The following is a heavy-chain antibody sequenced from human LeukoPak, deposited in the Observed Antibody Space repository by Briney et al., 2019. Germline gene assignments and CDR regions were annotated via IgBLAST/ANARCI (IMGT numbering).Heavy chain of an antibody. J-gene: IGHJ6*02. CDR1: GYTFTSYG. Sequence: GASVKVSCKASGYTFTSYGISWVRQAPGQGLEWMGWISAYNGNTNYAQKLQGRVTMTTDTSTSTAYMELRSLRSDDTAVYYCARDTSEPAVITFGGVIVPYYYYGMDVWGQGTTVTVSS. CDR2: ISAYNGNT. CDR3: ARDTSEPAVITFGGVIVPYYYYGMDV. V-gene: IGHV1-18*01. D-gene: IGHD3-16*02.